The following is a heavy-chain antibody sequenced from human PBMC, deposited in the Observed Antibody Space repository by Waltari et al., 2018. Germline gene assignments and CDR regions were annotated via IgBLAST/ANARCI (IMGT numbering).Heavy chain of an antibody. J-gene: IGHJ6*02. V-gene: IGHV1-46*01. D-gene: IGHD2-21*01. CDR3: ARDTGALWMDV. Sequence: QVQLVQSGAEVKKPGASVKISCTTSEYTFTSSYIHWVRQAPGQGLEWMGIINPSGGNTIYAQKFQGRVTMTRDTSTSTVYMELSSLRSEDTAVYYCARDTGALWMDVWGQGTTVTVSS. CDR1: EYTFTSSY. CDR2: INPSGGNT.